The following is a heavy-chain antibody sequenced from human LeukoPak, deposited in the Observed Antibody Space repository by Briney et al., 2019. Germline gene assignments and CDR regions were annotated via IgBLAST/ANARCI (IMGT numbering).Heavy chain of an antibody. CDR3: ARGNSELDAFDI. CDR2: IIPILNIT. V-gene: IGHV1-69*04. J-gene: IGHJ3*02. D-gene: IGHD1-7*01. Sequence: ASVKVSCKASGGTFSNYAINWVRQAPGQGLEWMGRIIPILNITNYAQNFQGRVTITADRSTSTAYMELSSLRSEDTAVYYCARGNSELDAFDIWGQGAMVTVSS. CDR1: GGTFSNYA.